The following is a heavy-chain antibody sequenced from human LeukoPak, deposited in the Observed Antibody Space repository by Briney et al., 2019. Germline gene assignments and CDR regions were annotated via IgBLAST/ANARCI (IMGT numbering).Heavy chain of an antibody. Sequence: QAGGSLRLSCAASGCTFSSYEMNWVRQAPGKGLEWDSYISSSGSTIYYADSVKGRFTISRDNAKNSLYLQMKSLRAEDTAVYYCAELGITMIGGVWGKGTTVTISS. CDR2: ISSSGSTI. CDR1: GCTFSSYE. V-gene: IGHV3-48*03. D-gene: IGHD3-10*02. J-gene: IGHJ6*04. CDR3: AELGITMIGGV.